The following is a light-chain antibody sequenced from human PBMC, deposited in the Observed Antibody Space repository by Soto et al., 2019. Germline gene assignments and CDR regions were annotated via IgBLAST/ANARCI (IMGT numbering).Light chain of an antibody. J-gene: IGLJ1*01. CDR3: SLYTSSNTYV. CDR2: EVN. Sequence: QSALTQPPSVSGSPGQSVTISCTGTSSDVGSYSRVSWYQQPPGTAPKLMIYEVNNRPSGVPDRFSGSKSGNTASLTISGLQPEDEADYYCSLYTSSNTYVFGTGTKVTVL. CDR1: SSDVGSYSR. V-gene: IGLV2-18*01.